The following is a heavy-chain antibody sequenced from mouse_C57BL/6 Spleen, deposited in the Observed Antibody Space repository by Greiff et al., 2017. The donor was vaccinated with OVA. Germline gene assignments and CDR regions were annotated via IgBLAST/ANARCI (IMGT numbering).Heavy chain of an antibody. J-gene: IGHJ3*01. CDR3: ARGRSNWD. CDR2: ISYDGSN. CDR1: GYSITSGYY. Sequence: EVKLMESGPGLVKPSQSLSLTCSVTGYSITSGYYWNWIRQFPGNKLEWMGYISYDGSNNYNPSLKNRISITRDTSKNQFFLKLNSVTTEDTATYYCARGRSNWDWGQGTLVTVSA. V-gene: IGHV3-6*01. D-gene: IGHD4-1*01.